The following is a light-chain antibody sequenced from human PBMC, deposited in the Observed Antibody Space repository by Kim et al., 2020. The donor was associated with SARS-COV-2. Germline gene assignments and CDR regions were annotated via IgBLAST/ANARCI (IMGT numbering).Light chain of an antibody. CDR1: QSVSSSS. V-gene: IGKV3-20*01. CDR3: HQYDLPPST. Sequence: SPGESASLSCRASQSVSSSSLAWYQHKPGQAPRLLIYGTSNRATGIPDRFSGSGSETDFTLSISRLEPDDFAVFYCHQYDLPPSTFGQGTKVDIK. CDR2: GTS. J-gene: IGKJ1*01.